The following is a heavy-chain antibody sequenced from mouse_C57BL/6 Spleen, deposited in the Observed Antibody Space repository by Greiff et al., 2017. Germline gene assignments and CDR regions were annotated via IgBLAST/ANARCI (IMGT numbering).Heavy chain of an antibody. D-gene: IGHD2-12*01. CDR1: GFTFSSYA. V-gene: IGHV5-9-1*02. Sequence: EVQRVESGEGLVKPGGSLKLSCAASGFTFSSYAMSWVRQTPEKRLEWVAYISSGGDYIYYADTVKGRFTISRDNARNTLYLQMSSLKSEDTAMYYCTRDNYYSTFDYWGQGTTLTVSS. CDR3: TRDNYYSTFDY. J-gene: IGHJ2*01. CDR2: ISSGGDYI.